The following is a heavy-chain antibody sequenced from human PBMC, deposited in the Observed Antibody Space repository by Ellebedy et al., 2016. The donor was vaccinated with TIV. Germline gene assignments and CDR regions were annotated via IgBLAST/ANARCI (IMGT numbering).Heavy chain of an antibody. V-gene: IGHV1-69*04. CDR1: GYTFSSYH. D-gene: IGHD5-18*01. J-gene: IGHJ4*02. Sequence: ASVKVSCKASGYTFSSYHIHWERQAPGQGLEWMGRIIPILGRPDYAQSFQGRVTINADKSTGTPYLELSSLRSEDTAVYYCATDSRYSYGYRFNFWGQGTLVIVSS. CDR3: ATDSRYSYGYRFNF. CDR2: IIPILGRP.